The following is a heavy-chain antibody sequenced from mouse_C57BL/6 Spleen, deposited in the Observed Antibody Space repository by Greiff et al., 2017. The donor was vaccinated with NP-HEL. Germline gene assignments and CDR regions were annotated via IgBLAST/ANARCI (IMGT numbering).Heavy chain of an antibody. V-gene: IGHV5-4*01. J-gene: IGHJ2*01. Sequence: EVKLVESGGGLVKPGGSLKLSCAASGFTFSSYAMSWVRQTPEKRLEWVATISDGGSYTYYPDNVKGRFTISRDNAKNNLYLHMSHLKSEDTAMYYCARENYWGQGTTLTVPS. CDR2: ISDGGSYT. CDR3: ARENY. CDR1: GFTFSSYA.